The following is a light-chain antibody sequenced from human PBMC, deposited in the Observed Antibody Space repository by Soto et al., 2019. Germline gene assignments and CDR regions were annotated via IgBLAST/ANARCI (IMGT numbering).Light chain of an antibody. CDR3: KQYESGCK. CDR2: KAS. J-gene: IGKJ1*01. Sequence: DIQMTQSPSTLSASVGDRITITCRASQSISSWLAWYQQKPGKAPNLLIYKASSSESGVPSRFSGSGSGTGFTLTISSVQPDDSATYYCKQYESGCKVGQGTKVEIK. CDR1: QSISSW. V-gene: IGKV1-5*03.